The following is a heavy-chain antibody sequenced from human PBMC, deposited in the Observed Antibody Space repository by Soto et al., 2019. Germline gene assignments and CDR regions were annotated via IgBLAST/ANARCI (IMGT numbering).Heavy chain of an antibody. CDR2: INPIDGST. CDR3: ARDPGIAVAGSDPYYYGMDV. CDR1: GYTFTNYY. J-gene: IGHJ6*02. Sequence: GASVKVSCKASGYTFTNYYMHWVRQAPGQGLEWMGLINPIDGSTTYAQKFQGRVTMTRDTSTNTIYMELSSLTSEDTAVYYCARDPGIAVAGSDPYYYGMDVWGLGTTVTVSS. D-gene: IGHD6-19*01. V-gene: IGHV1-46*01.